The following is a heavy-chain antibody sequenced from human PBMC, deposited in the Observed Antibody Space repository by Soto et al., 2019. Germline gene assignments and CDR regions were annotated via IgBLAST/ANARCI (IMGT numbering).Heavy chain of an antibody. D-gene: IGHD3-9*01. CDR2: IIPIFGTA. CDR1: GGTFSSYA. V-gene: IGHV1-69*13. Sequence: ASVKVSCKASGGTFSSYAISWVRQAPGQGLEWMGGIIPIFGTANYAQKFQGRVTITADESMSTAYMELSSLRSEDTAVYYCARDNSPYYDILTGYYKSFDYWGQGTLVTVSS. CDR3: ARDNSPYYDILTGYYKSFDY. J-gene: IGHJ4*02.